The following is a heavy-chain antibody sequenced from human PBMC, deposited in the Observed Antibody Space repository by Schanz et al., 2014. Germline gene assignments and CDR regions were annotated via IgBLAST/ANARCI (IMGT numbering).Heavy chain of an antibody. D-gene: IGHD1-1*01. Sequence: EVQLVESGGGLIQPGGSLRLSCAVSGFTVNTNYMSWVRQAPGKGLEWISSMYINSGSTQYADSVKGRFIISRDNAKNSLYLQMDSLRGDDTAVYYCARDGIAATTDFEYWGQGVLVTVSS. CDR1: GFTVNTNY. V-gene: IGHV3-53*01. CDR3: ARDGIAATTDFEY. CDR2: MYINSGST. J-gene: IGHJ4*02.